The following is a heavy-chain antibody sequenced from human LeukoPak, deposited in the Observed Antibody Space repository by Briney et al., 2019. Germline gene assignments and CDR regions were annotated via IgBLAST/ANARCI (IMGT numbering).Heavy chain of an antibody. J-gene: IGHJ4*02. D-gene: IGHD2-15*01. CDR1: GFTVSSNY. V-gene: IGHV3-53*01. CDR3: ARARSGGTDY. CDR2: IYSGGST. Sequence: GGSLRLSCAASGFTVSSNYMSCVRQAPGKGLEWVSVIYSGGSTYYADSVKGRFTISRDKSKNTLYLQMNSLRAEDTAVYYCARARSGGTDYWGQGTLVTVSS.